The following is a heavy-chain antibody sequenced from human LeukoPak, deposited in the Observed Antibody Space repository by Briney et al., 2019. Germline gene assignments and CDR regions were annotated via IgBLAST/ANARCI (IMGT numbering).Heavy chain of an antibody. CDR2: INPSGGST. CDR1: GYTLTSYY. V-gene: IGHV1-46*01. J-gene: IGHJ4*02. CDR3: ARGYTGYDFLDY. Sequence: GASVKVSCKASGYTLTSYYIHWVRQAPGQGLEWMGMINPSGGSTTYAQEFQGRVTMTRDTPTSTVYMELSSLRSEDTAVYYCARGYTGYDFLDYWGQGTLVTVSS. D-gene: IGHD5-12*01.